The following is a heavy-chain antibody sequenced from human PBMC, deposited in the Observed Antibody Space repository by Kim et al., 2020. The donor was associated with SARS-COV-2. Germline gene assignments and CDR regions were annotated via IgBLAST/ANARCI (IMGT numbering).Heavy chain of an antibody. CDR3: AKARVTSSASADY. J-gene: IGHJ4*02. V-gene: IGHV3-30*02. Sequence: YVDSLKGRCTISRDNAQNMWDLKMNSLRAEDTSVYYCAKARVTSSASADYWGQGTLVTVSS. D-gene: IGHD4-17*01.